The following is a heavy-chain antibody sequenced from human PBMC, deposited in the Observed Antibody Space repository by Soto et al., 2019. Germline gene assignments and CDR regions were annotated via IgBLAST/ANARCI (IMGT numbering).Heavy chain of an antibody. Sequence: GGSLRLSCAASGFSFSNAWMNWVRQAPGKGLEWIGRIKTDGGTTDYAAPVKGRFTMSRDDSKNTVYLQMSSLKTEDTAVYYCTTAPDYWGQGTLVTVSS. CDR3: TTAPDY. J-gene: IGHJ4*02. V-gene: IGHV3-15*01. CDR2: IKTDGGTT. CDR1: GFSFSNAW.